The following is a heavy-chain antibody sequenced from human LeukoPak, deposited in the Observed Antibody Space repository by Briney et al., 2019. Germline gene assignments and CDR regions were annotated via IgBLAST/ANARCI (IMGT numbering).Heavy chain of an antibody. CDR1: GGSISSYY. V-gene: IGHV4-59*01. D-gene: IGHD6-19*01. Sequence: SETLSLTCTVSGGSISSYYWRWIRQPPGKGLEGIGYIYYSGSTNYNPSLKSRVTISVDTSKNQFSLKLSSVTAADTAVYFCARDGVRVTYTSGWYYFDYWGQGTLVTVSS. CDR3: ARDGVRVTYTSGWYYFDY. J-gene: IGHJ4*02. CDR2: IYYSGST.